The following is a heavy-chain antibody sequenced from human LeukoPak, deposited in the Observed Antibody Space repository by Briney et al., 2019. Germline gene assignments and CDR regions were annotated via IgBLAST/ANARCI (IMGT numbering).Heavy chain of an antibody. CDR2: TRNKANSFTT. J-gene: IGHJ4*02. CDR3: ARGDDYNRRSFDY. Sequence: PGGCLRLSCAASGFIPNDHYMDWVRQAPGKGLEWVGRTRNKANSFTTEYAASVRGRFTISRDDSKNLLYLQMNSLKAEDTAVYYCARGDDYNRRSFDYWGQGTLVTVSS. CDR1: GFIPNDHY. V-gene: IGHV3-72*01. D-gene: IGHD5-24*01.